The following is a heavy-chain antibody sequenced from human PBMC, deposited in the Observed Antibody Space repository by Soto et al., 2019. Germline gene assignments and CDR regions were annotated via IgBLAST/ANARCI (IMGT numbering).Heavy chain of an antibody. Sequence: ASVKVSCKASGYTFTSYDINWARQAPGRGLEWMGWMKPNSDSTGFAQKFQGRVSMTRDTSISTVYMELSSLTFEDTAVYYCARDYGGNSGWFDPWGQGTLVTVSS. D-gene: IGHD4-17*01. CDR3: ARDYGGNSGWFDP. CDR2: MKPNSDST. J-gene: IGHJ5*02. V-gene: IGHV1-8*01. CDR1: GYTFTSYD.